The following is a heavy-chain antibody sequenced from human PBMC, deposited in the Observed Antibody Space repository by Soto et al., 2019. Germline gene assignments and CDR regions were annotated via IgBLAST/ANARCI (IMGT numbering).Heavy chain of an antibody. J-gene: IGHJ1*01. Sequence: SETLSLTCAVYGGSFSGYYWSWIRQPPGKGLEWIGEINHSGSTNYNPSLKSRVTISVDTSKNQFSLKLSSVTAADTAVYYCARGRQAARHRYFQHWGQGTLVTVSS. CDR1: GGSFSGYY. CDR2: INHSGST. V-gene: IGHV4-34*01. D-gene: IGHD6-6*01. CDR3: ARGRQAARHRYFQH.